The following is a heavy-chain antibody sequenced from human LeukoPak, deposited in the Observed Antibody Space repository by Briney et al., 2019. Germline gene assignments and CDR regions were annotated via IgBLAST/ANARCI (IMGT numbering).Heavy chain of an antibody. CDR3: ARVTVTTRIVHYYYMDV. Sequence: SETLSLTCTVSGVSISSYYWSWIRQPPGKGLEWIGYIYYSGSTNYNPSLKSRVTISVASSKNQFSLKLSSVTAADTAVYYCARVTVTTRIVHYYYMDVWGKGTTVTVSS. D-gene: IGHD4-17*01. CDR1: GVSISSYY. CDR2: IYYSGST. V-gene: IGHV4-59*01. J-gene: IGHJ6*03.